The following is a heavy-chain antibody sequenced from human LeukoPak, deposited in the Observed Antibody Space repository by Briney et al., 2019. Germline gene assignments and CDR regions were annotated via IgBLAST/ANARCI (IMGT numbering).Heavy chain of an antibody. D-gene: IGHD6-13*01. V-gene: IGHV1-18*01. CDR2: ISAYNGNT. Sequence: ASVRVSCKASGYTFTSYGISWVRRAPGQGLEWMGWISAYNGNTNYAQKLQGRVTMTTDTSTSTAYMELRSLRSDDTAVYYCAEIAAAGDDAFDIWGQGTMVTVSS. CDR3: AEIAAAGDDAFDI. J-gene: IGHJ3*02. CDR1: GYTFTSYG.